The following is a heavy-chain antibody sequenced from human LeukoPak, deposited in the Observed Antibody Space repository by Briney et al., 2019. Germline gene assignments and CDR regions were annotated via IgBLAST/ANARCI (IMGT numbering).Heavy chain of an antibody. Sequence: GGSLRLSCAASGFTFNSYAMSWVRQAPGKGLEWVSAISGSSGSTFYADSVRGRFTISRDNSKNTLYLQMNSLRAEDTALYYCAKERRAVAGNFELDYWGQGTLVTVSS. CDR1: GFTFNSYA. D-gene: IGHD6-19*01. V-gene: IGHV3-23*01. CDR3: AKERRAVAGNFELDY. J-gene: IGHJ4*02. CDR2: ISGSSGST.